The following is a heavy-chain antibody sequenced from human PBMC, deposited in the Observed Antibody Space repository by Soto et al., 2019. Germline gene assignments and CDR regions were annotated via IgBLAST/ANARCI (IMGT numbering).Heavy chain of an antibody. V-gene: IGHV4-59*01. J-gene: IGHJ3*02. CDR2: IHYSGST. Sequence: SETLSLTCTVSGGSISSYYWSWIRQPPGKGLEWIGYIHYSGSTNSNPSLKSRVTISGDTSKNQFSLNLSSVTAADTAVYYCARAEYSGYDLVAFDIWSQGTMVTVSS. D-gene: IGHD5-12*01. CDR1: GGSISSYY. CDR3: ARAEYSGYDLVAFDI.